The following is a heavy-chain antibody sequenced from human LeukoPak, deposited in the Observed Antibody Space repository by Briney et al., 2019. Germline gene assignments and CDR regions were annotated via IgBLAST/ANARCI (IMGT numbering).Heavy chain of an antibody. D-gene: IGHD3-10*01. V-gene: IGHV4-31*03. CDR1: GASISTGGYY. CDR2: IYYSGST. CDR3: AREGEVLGP. J-gene: IGHJ5*02. Sequence: PSETLSLTCTVSGASISTGGYYWSWLRQHPGKGLEWIGYIYYSGSTYYNPSLKSRVTISVETSKNQCSLKLSSVTAADTAVYYCAREGEVLGPWGQGTLVTVSS.